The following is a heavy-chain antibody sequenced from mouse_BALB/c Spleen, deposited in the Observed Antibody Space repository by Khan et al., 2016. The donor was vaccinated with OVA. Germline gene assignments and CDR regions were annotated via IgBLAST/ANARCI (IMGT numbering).Heavy chain of an antibody. Sequence: VQLQQSGPGLVKPSQSLSLTCSVTGYSITSGYFWNWIRQFPGNKLEWMGYIRYDGNSNYNPSLKNRISITRDTSKNQFFLKLYSLTPEDTATDYCARGGSSGPAWFAYWGQGTLVTVSA. J-gene: IGHJ3*01. V-gene: IGHV3-6*02. D-gene: IGHD3-1*01. CDR2: IRYDGNS. CDR3: ARGGSSGPAWFAY. CDR1: GYSITSGYF.